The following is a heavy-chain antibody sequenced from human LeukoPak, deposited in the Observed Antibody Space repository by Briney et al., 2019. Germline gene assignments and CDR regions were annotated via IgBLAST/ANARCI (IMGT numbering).Heavy chain of an antibody. Sequence: SETLSLTCAVSGYSINSGYYWGWIRQPPGKGLEFIGSIYHSGTTYYNPSLKSRVTISVDTSNNQLSLKLSSVTAADTAVYYCARGGYSSGWYLFFGLWGRGTLVTVSS. J-gene: IGHJ2*01. V-gene: IGHV4-38-2*01. CDR2: IYHSGTT. CDR1: GYSINSGYY. D-gene: IGHD6-19*01. CDR3: ARGGYSSGWYLFFGL.